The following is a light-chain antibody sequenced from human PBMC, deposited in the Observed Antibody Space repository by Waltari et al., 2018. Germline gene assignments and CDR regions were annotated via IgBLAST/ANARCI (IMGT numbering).Light chain of an antibody. CDR2: AAS. J-gene: IGKJ5*01. CDR3: QQSYSTLIT. V-gene: IGKV1-39*01. Sequence: DIQMTQSPSSLSASVGDRVTITCRASQSISSYVNWYQQKPGKAPKLLIYAASSLQGGVPSRFSGRGSGTDFTLSISSLQAEDFATYDCQQSYSTLITFGQGTRLEIK. CDR1: QSISSY.